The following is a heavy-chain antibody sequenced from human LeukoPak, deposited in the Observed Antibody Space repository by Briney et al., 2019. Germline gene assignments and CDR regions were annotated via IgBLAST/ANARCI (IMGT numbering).Heavy chain of an antibody. V-gene: IGHV4-34*01. Sequence: SSETLSLTCAVYGGSFSAYYWSWIRQPPGKGLEWIGEINHSGSTNYHPSLKSRVTISVDTSKNQFSLKLSSVTAADTAVYYCASTQIVGGSLSNNWGQGTLVTVSS. CDR2: INHSGST. D-gene: IGHD1-26*01. CDR1: GGSFSAYY. CDR3: ASTQIVGGSLSNN. J-gene: IGHJ4*02.